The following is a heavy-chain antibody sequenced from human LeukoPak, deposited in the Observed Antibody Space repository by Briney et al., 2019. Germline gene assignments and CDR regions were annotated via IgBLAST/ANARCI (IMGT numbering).Heavy chain of an antibody. CDR1: GFTVSSNY. V-gene: IGHV3-53*01. D-gene: IGHD6-19*01. CDR2: ISPDSTEI. Sequence: PGGSLRLSCAASGFTVSSNYMSWVRQAPGKGLEWVSYISPDSTEIYYADSVKGRFTISRDTSKNTLYLQMNSLRADDTAVYYCARDLYSSGWYGIHWGQGTLVTVSS. J-gene: IGHJ4*02. CDR3: ARDLYSSGWYGIH.